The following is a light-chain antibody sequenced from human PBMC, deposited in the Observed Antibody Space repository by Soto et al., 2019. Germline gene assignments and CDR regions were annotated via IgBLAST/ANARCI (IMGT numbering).Light chain of an antibody. CDR2: DVS. CDR3: GSYTTSSTYV. CDR1: SSDVGGYNY. Sequence: QSALTQPASVSGSPGQSITISCTGTSSDVGGYNYVSWYQQHPGKAPKLMIYDVSNRPSGVSNRFSGSKSGNTASLTISGLQADDEADYYCGSYTTSSTYVCGTGTKVTVL. J-gene: IGLJ1*01. V-gene: IGLV2-14*01.